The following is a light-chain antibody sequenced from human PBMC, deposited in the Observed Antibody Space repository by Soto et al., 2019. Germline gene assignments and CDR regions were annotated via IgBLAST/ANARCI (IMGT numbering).Light chain of an antibody. CDR3: HQRQSWPRT. CDR1: QGLGTN. J-gene: IGKJ1*01. Sequence: EVVTTQSPATLSVSPGERATLSCRASQGLGTNLAWYQQKPGQAPRLLIYAASTRATGVPGRFSGSGSGTEFTLTISSLLSEDFAVYYCHQRQSWPRTFGQGTKVDIK. V-gene: IGKV3-15*01. CDR2: AAS.